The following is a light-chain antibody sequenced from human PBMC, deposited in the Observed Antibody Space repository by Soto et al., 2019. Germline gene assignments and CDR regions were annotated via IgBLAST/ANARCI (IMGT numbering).Light chain of an antibody. Sequence: QSALTQPPSASGSPGQSVTISCTGTSSDVGGYNYVSWYQQHPGKVPKLMIYEVTKRPSGVPDRFSGSKSGNTASLTVSGLQTEDEGDYFCSSYGGDNNLLFGGGTKVTVL. J-gene: IGLJ2*01. V-gene: IGLV2-8*01. CDR1: SSDVGGYNY. CDR2: EVT. CDR3: SSYGGDNNLL.